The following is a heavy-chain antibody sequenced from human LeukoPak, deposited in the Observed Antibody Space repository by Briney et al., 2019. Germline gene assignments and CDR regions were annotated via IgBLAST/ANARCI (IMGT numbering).Heavy chain of an antibody. CDR2: ISSSSSTI. D-gene: IGHD6-19*01. Sequence: QAGGSLRLSCAASGFTFSSYSMNWVRQAPGKGLEWVSYISSSSSTIYYADSVKGRFTISRDNAKNSLYLQMNSLRAEDTAVYYCASTGYSSGRPKPDYWGQGTLVTVSS. CDR3: ASTGYSSGRPKPDY. CDR1: GFTFSSYS. V-gene: IGHV3-48*01. J-gene: IGHJ4*02.